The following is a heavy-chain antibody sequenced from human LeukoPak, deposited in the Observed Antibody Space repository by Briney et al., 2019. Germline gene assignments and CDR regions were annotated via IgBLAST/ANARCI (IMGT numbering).Heavy chain of an antibody. D-gene: IGHD2-15*01. CDR2: ISYDGSIN. CDR3: ARDRRYCGGGSCYFDYFFDY. V-gene: IGHV3-30-3*01. CDR1: GFTFNSYA. Sequence: GGSLRLSCVASGFTFNSYAVHWVRHAPGKGLEWVAVISYDGSINFYAASVKGRFTISRDNSKNTLYLQMSSLRAEDTALYFCARDRRYCGGGSCYFDYFFDYWGQGTLVTVSS. J-gene: IGHJ4*02.